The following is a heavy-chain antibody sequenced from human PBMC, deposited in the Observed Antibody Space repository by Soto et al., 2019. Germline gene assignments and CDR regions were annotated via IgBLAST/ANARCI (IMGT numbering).Heavy chain of an antibody. CDR1: GGSISSSSYY. J-gene: IGHJ6*02. CDR2: IYYSGST. CDR3: ARLSVVVTAIHYYYYGMDV. Sequence: PSETLSLTCTVSGGSISSSSYYWGWIRQPPGKELEWIGSIYYSGSTYYNPSLKSRVTISVDTSKNQFSLKLSSVTAADTAVYYCARLSVVVTAIHYYYYGMDVWGQGTTVT. V-gene: IGHV4-39*01. D-gene: IGHD2-21*02.